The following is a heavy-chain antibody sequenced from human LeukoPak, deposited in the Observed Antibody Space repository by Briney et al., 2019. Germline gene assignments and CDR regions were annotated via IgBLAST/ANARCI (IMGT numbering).Heavy chain of an antibody. V-gene: IGHV1-2*02. CDR1: GYTFTGYY. Sequence: ASVKVSCKASGYTFTGYYMHWVRQAPGQGLEWIGWINPNSGGTNYAQKFQGRVTMTRDTSISTAYMELSRLRSDDTAVYYCARDRWDYDILTGYYTGYYYYMDVWGKGTTVTVSS. CDR2: INPNSGGT. J-gene: IGHJ6*03. D-gene: IGHD3-9*01. CDR3: ARDRWDYDILTGYYTGYYYYMDV.